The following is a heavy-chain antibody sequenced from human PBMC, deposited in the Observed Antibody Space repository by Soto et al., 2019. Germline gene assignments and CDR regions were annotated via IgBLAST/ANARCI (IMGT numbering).Heavy chain of an antibody. CDR3: ARHKGGGTVTTFGSDPSPPNYYYYYMDV. V-gene: IGHV5-51*01. J-gene: IGHJ6*03. CDR2: IYPGDSDT. Sequence: PGESLKISCKGSGYRFTSYWIGWVRQMPGKGLEWMGIIYPGDSDTRYSPSFQGQVTISADKSISTAYLQWSSLKASDTAMYYCARHKGGGTVTTFGSDPSPPNYYYYYMDVWGKGTTVTVSS. D-gene: IGHD4-17*01. CDR1: GYRFTSYW.